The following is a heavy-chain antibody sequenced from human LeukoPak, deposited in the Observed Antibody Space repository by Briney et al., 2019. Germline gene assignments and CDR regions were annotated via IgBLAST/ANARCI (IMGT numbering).Heavy chain of an antibody. Sequence: PGGSLRLSCAASGFTFSSYWMSWVRQAPGKGLEWVANIKQGGSEKYYVDSVKGRFTISRDNAKNSLYLQMNSLRAEDTAVYYCAREITVTTLGHYYYGMDVWGQGTTVTVSS. D-gene: IGHD4-17*01. CDR2: IKQGGSEK. CDR1: GFTFSSYW. J-gene: IGHJ6*02. V-gene: IGHV3-7*01. CDR3: AREITVTTLGHYYYGMDV.